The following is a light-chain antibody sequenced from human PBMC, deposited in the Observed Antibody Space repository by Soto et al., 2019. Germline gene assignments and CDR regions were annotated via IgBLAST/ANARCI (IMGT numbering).Light chain of an antibody. CDR2: STS. V-gene: IGLV1-44*01. CDR3: AAWDDRLDVYV. J-gene: IGLJ1*01. Sequence: QSALTQPPSASGTPGQIFAISCSGSSSNIGSNTVTWYQQLPGTAPKLLIYSTSQRSSGVPGRFSGSKSGASASLSISGLQSEDEADYYCAAWDDRLDVYVFGTGTKVTVL. CDR1: SSNIGSNT.